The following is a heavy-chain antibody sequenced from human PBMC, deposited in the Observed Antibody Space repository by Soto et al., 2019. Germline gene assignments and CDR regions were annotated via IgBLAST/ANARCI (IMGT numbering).Heavy chain of an antibody. CDR2: IYYDGSNR. V-gene: IGHV3-33*01. D-gene: IGHD2-8*01. Sequence: GGSQRLSCAASGFTFGTYAMHWVRQAPGKGLEWVAVIYYDGSNRYYGDAVKGRFTISRDNSKSTLYLQMSSLRAEDTAVYYCARAFCTNGVCYYFFDYWGHGTLVTV. CDR3: ARAFCTNGVCYYFFDY. J-gene: IGHJ4*01. CDR1: GFTFGTYA.